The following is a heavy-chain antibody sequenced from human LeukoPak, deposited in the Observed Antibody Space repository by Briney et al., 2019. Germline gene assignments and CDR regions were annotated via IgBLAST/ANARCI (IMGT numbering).Heavy chain of an antibody. CDR2: IYYSGST. CDR3: ARDLVPGTTGY. V-gene: IGHV4-59*01. Sequence: SETLSLTCTVAGGSISSYYWSWIRQPPGKGLEWIGYIYYSGSTNYNPSLKSRVTISVDTSKNQFSLKLSSVTAADPAVYYCARDLVPGTTGYWGQGTLVTVSS. J-gene: IGHJ4*02. D-gene: IGHD1-1*01. CDR1: GGSISSYY.